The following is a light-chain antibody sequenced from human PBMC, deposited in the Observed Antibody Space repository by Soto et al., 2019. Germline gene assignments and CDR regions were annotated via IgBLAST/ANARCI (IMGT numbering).Light chain of an antibody. CDR1: SSDVGGYNY. Sequence: QSVLTQPASVSGSPGQSITISCTGTSSDVGGYNYVSWYQQHPGKAPKLMIYEVSNRPSGVSDRFSGSKSGNTASLTISGLQAEDEADYYCSSLTTSNTLVFGGGTKLTVL. CDR2: EVS. CDR3: SSLTTSNTLV. J-gene: IGLJ2*01. V-gene: IGLV2-14*01.